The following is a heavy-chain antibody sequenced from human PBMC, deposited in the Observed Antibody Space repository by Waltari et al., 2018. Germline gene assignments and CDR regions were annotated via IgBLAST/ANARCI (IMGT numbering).Heavy chain of an antibody. D-gene: IGHD4-4*01. CDR2: IYAGGST. V-gene: IGHV3-66*02. CDR3: ARGRNTNYVVYGMDV. J-gene: IGHJ6*02. Sequence: EVQLVESGGGLVQPGGSLRLSCAASGFTVSSIYMSWVRQAPGKGLEWVSVIYAGGSTSYADSVKGRFTISRDNSKSTLYLQMNSLRAEDTAVYYCARGRNTNYVVYGMDVWGQGTTVTVSS. CDR1: GFTVSSIY.